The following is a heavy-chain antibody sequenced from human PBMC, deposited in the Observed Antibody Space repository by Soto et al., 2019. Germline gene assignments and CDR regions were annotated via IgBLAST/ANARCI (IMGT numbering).Heavy chain of an antibody. D-gene: IGHD6-19*01. CDR1: GYSFTSYW. J-gene: IGHJ4*02. CDR3: ARPPAHSSGWSDY. V-gene: IGHV5-51*01. CDR2: IYPGDSDT. Sequence: GESLKISCKCSGYSFTSYWIGWVLQMPVKGLEWMGIIYPGDSDTRYGPSFQGQVTISADKSISTAYLQWSSLKASDTAMYYCARPPAHSSGWSDYWGQGTLVTVSS.